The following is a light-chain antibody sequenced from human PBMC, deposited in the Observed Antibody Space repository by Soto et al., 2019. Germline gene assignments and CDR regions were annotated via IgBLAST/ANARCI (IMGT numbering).Light chain of an antibody. Sequence: EIVLTQSPGTVSLSPGERATLSCRASRRVSSSYLTWYQQKRGQAPRLLIYGASVRAPGIPDRFSGSGSGTDFTLTISRLEPEDFALYYCQQYEDTLTFGGGTNVEIK. J-gene: IGKJ4*01. CDR2: GAS. V-gene: IGKV3-20*01. CDR1: RRVSSSY. CDR3: QQYEDTLT.